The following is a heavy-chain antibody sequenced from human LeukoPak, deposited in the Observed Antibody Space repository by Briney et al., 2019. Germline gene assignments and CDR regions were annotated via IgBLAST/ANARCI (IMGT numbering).Heavy chain of an antibody. CDR1: GFTFSSYA. V-gene: IGHV3-23*01. D-gene: IGHD3-10*01. J-gene: IGHJ3*02. Sequence: QAGGSLRLSCAASGFTFSSYAMTWVRQAPGKGLEWVSAISGSGDSTYYADSVKGLFTISRDNSKNTLYLQMNRLRAEDTAVYYCAKSDGYGLIRICGRGTMVTVSS. CDR3: AKSDGYGLIRI. CDR2: ISGSGDST.